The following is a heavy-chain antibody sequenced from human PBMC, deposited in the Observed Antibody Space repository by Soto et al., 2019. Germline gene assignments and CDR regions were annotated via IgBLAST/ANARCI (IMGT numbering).Heavy chain of an antibody. CDR1: GFTFSSYD. Sequence: GGSLRLSCAASGFTFSSYDMHWVRQATGKGLEWVSAIGTAGDTYYPGSVKGRFTISRENAKNSLYLQMNSLRAEDTAVYYCARAIAAAGIFGGFDYWGQGTLVTVSS. V-gene: IGHV3-13*01. CDR3: ARAIAAAGIFGGFDY. J-gene: IGHJ4*02. CDR2: IGTAGDT. D-gene: IGHD6-13*01.